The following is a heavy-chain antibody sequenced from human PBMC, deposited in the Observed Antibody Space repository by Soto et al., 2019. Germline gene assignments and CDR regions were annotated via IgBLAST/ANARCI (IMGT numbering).Heavy chain of an antibody. Sequence: QVQLQESGPGLVQPSQTLSLTCTVSGASISSGGYYWGWIRQHPGKGLEWIGFIYYIGTSYYNPSLESRITRSVDTSKNHFSLNLTSVTAADTAVYYCARVLRDVLSDRYYWYFDLWGRGTLVTVSS. CDR3: ARVLRDVLSDRYYWYFDL. D-gene: IGHD3-16*02. V-gene: IGHV4-31*03. J-gene: IGHJ2*01. CDR2: IYYIGTS. CDR1: GASISSGGYY.